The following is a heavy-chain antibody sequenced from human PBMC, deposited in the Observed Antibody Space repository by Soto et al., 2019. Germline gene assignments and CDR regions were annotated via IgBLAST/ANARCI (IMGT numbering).Heavy chain of an antibody. D-gene: IGHD3-16*01. V-gene: IGHV2-70*13. CDR1: GFSLSATGMS. CDR3: ARIRAYPYLYDF. J-gene: IGHJ4*02. CDR2: IDWEDDK. Sequence: SGPTLVNPTQTLTLTCTFSGFSLSATGMSVSWLRQPPGKALEWLAHIDWEDDKSYNTSLETRLTISKDTSKNQVVLSMTNVGTVDTATYFCARIRAYPYLYDFWGQGSLVTGSS.